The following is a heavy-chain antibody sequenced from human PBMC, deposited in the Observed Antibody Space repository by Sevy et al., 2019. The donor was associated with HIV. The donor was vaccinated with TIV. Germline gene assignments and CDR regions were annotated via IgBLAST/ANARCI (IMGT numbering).Heavy chain of an antibody. CDR2: VNQDGSHT. J-gene: IGHJ1*01. CDR3: ARSSGAPSSNFQH. CDR1: GLTFSNNW. Sequence: GGSLRLSCEASGLTFSNNWVAWVRQALGKGLEWVASVNQDGSHTYYVDSVKGRFTISRDNARDSVSLQMSSLRTEDTAVYYCARSSGAPSSNFQHWGQGTVVTVSS. D-gene: IGHD1-1*01. V-gene: IGHV3-7*01.